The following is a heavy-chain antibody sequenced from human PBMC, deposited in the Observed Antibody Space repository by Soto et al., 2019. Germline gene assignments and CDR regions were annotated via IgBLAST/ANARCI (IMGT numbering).Heavy chain of an antibody. Sequence: SETLSLTCTVAGGSISSSSYYWGWIRQPPGKGLEWIGSIYYSGSTYYNPSLKSRVTISVDTSKNQFSLKLSSVTAADTAVYYCARYSSSAQLFDYWGQGTLVTVSS. J-gene: IGHJ4*02. CDR2: IYYSGST. CDR3: ARYSSSAQLFDY. CDR1: GGSISSSSYY. V-gene: IGHV4-39*01. D-gene: IGHD6-6*01.